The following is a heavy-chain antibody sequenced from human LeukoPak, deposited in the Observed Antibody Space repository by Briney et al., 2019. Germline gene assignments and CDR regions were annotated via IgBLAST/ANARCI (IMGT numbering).Heavy chain of an antibody. D-gene: IGHD2-21*01. Sequence: PGGSLRLSCAASGFTFSSYGMHWVRQAPGKGLEWVAVIWYDGSNKYYADSVKGRFTISRDNSKNTLYLQMNSLRAEDTAVYYCARDLSYFSFDDWGQGTTVTVFS. J-gene: IGHJ6*02. CDR2: IWYDGSNK. CDR1: GFTFSSYG. CDR3: ARDLSYFSFDD. V-gene: IGHV3-33*01.